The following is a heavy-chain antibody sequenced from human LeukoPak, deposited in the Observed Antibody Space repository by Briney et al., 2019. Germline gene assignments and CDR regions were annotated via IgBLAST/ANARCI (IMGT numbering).Heavy chain of an antibody. CDR1: GGSFSGYY. V-gene: IGHV4-34*01. CDR2: INHSRST. D-gene: IGHD6-19*01. Sequence: SETLSLTCAVYGGSFSGYYWSWIRQPPGKGLEWIGEINHSRSTNYNPSLKSRVTISVDTSKNQFSLKLSSVTAADTAVYYCARGHDSSGWYFDYWGQGTLVTVSS. CDR3: ARGHDSSGWYFDY. J-gene: IGHJ4*02.